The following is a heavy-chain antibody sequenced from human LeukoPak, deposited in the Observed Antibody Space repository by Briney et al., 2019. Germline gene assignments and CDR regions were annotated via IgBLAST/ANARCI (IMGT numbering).Heavy chain of an antibody. CDR2: ISYDGSNK. V-gene: IGHV3-30*04. CDR1: GFTVSSYA. Sequence: GGSLRLPCAASGFTVSSYAMHWVRQAPGKGLEWVAVISYDGSNKYYADSVKGRFTISRDNSKNTLYLQMNSLRAEDTAVYYCARDLGSGWTMGTFDYWGQGTLVTVSS. J-gene: IGHJ4*02. CDR3: ARDLGSGWTMGTFDY. D-gene: IGHD6-19*01.